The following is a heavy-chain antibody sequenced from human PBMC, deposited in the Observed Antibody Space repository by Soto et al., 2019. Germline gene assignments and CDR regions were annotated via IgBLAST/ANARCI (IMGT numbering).Heavy chain of an antibody. V-gene: IGHV3-48*03. Sequence: PGGSLRLSCAASGFMFSSYEMNWVRQAPGEGLEWVSYISSSGATIYYADSVKGRFTISRDNAKTSLYLQMNSLRVEDTAVYYCAIPVVSSTFPWTTDYWGQGTLVTVSS. CDR2: ISSSGATI. CDR1: GFMFSSYE. CDR3: AIPVVSSTFPWTTDY. J-gene: IGHJ4*02. D-gene: IGHD1-1*01.